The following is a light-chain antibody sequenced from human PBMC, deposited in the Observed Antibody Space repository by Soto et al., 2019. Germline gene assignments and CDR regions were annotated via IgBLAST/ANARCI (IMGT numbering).Light chain of an antibody. CDR3: QQRSSSIT. CDR1: QSVSSS. Sequence: EIVLTQSPVTLSLSPGERATPSCRASQSVSSSLAWYQQKPGQAPRLLIYDASNTATGIPARFSGSGSGTDFTLTISSLEPEDFAIYYCQQRSSSITFGQGTRLETK. J-gene: IGKJ5*01. V-gene: IGKV3-11*01. CDR2: DAS.